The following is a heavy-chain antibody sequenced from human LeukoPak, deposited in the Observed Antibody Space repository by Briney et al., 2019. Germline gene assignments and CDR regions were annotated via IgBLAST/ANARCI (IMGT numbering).Heavy chain of an antibody. J-gene: IGHJ4*02. CDR2: IYYSGST. D-gene: IGHD4-17*01. Sequence: PSKTLSLTCTVSGDSISDYYWSWIRHPPGKGLEWIGDIYYSGSTNYNPSLKSRVTISVDTSKNQFSLKLRSVTAADTAVYYCARHNYGDYFPALSLDYWGQGTLVTVSS. V-gene: IGHV4-59*08. CDR1: GDSISDYY. CDR3: ARHNYGDYFPALSLDY.